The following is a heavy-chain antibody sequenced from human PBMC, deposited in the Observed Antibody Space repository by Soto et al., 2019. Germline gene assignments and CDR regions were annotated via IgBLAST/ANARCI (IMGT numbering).Heavy chain of an antibody. J-gene: IGHJ1*01. V-gene: IGHV3-30*03. CDR2: IAYDSSKK. Sequence: QVQLVESGGGVVQPGRSVRLSCAASGFSFSYYAMHWVRQAPGKGLEWVAVIAYDSSKKYYADSVKGRFTISRDNSKNTLYLQMTSLRDDDTAVYYCASPYCSGGSCYLTEYFQYWGQGTLVTVSS. CDR1: GFSFSYYA. CDR3: ASPYCSGGSCYLTEYFQY. D-gene: IGHD2-15*01.